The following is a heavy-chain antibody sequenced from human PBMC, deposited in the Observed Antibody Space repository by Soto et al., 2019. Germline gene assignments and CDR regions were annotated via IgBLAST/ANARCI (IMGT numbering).Heavy chain of an antibody. CDR1: GYTFTSYY. D-gene: IGHD6-13*01. CDR2: INPSGGST. V-gene: IGHV1-46*01. CDR3: ARVRHAGTLDY. J-gene: IGHJ4*02. Sequence: QVQLVQSGAEVKKPGASVKVSCKASGYTFTSYYMHWVRQAPGQGLEWMGIINPSGGSTSYAQKFQGGVTMTRDTSTSTVYMELSSLRSEDTAVYYCARVRHAGTLDYWGQGTLVTVSS.